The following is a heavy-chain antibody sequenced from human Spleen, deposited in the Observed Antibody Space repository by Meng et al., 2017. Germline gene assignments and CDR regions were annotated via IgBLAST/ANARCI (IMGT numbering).Heavy chain of an antibody. J-gene: IGHJ4*02. CDR2: INPKSGDT. Sequence: ASVKVSCKAPGYTFTSYGITWVRRAPGQGLEWMGRINPKSGDTHYAQKFQARVTMTGDTSISTAYMELSGLRSDDTAMYYCARIAVAGSFDYWGQGTLVTVSS. D-gene: IGHD6-19*01. V-gene: IGHV1-2*06. CDR1: GYTFTSYG. CDR3: ARIAVAGSFDY.